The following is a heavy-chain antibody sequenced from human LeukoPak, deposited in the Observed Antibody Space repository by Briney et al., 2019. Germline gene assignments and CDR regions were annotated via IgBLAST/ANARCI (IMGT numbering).Heavy chain of an antibody. CDR1: GFTFSSYG. CDR3: AKASSAGDSSSWNY. CDR2: ISASGGST. V-gene: IGHV3-23*01. D-gene: IGHD6-13*01. Sequence: GGTLRLSCAASGFTFSSYGMSWVRQAPGKGLKWVSDISASGGSTYYADSVKGRFTISRDNSKKTLHLQMNSLRAEDTAIYYCAKASSAGDSSSWNYWGQGILVTVSS. J-gene: IGHJ4*02.